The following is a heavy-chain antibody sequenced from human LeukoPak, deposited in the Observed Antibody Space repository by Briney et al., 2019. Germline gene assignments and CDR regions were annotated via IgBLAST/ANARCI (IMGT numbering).Heavy chain of an antibody. J-gene: IGHJ4*02. Sequence: SETLSLTCTVSGDSIRNHYCVWIRQPPGKGLEWIGLIYYSGTTNSNPSLKSRATISVDTSKNHLSLKVSSVTAADTAVYYCARHAGADGSSWFYLDYWGQGTLVTVSS. D-gene: IGHD6-13*01. CDR2: IYYSGTT. CDR1: GDSIRNHY. CDR3: ARHAGADGSSWFYLDY. V-gene: IGHV4-59*11.